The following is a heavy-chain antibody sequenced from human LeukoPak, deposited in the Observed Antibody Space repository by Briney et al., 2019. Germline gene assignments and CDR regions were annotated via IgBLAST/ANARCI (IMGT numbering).Heavy chain of an antibody. CDR3: EMTTVTTRRYNWFDP. Sequence: VGSLRLSCAASGFTFSSYGMHWVRQAPGKGLEWVAFIRYDGSNKYYADSVKGRFTISRDNSKNTLYLQMNSLRAEDTAVYYCEMTTVTTRRYNWFDPWGQGTLVTVSS. D-gene: IGHD4-17*01. J-gene: IGHJ5*02. CDR1: GFTFSSYG. CDR2: IRYDGSNK. V-gene: IGHV3-30*02.